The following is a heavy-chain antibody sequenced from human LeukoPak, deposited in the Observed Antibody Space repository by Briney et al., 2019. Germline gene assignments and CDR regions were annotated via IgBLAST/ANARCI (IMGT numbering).Heavy chain of an antibody. Sequence: GGSLRLSCAASGFTFSSYGMHWVRQAPGKGLEWVAIIWYDGSNQYYADSVKGRFTISRDNSKNTVYLQMNSLRAEDTAVYYCARDTGVVITTGVDYWGQGTLVTVSS. D-gene: IGHD3-22*01. V-gene: IGHV3-33*01. CDR2: IWYDGSNQ. J-gene: IGHJ4*02. CDR1: GFTFSSYG. CDR3: ARDTGVVITTGVDY.